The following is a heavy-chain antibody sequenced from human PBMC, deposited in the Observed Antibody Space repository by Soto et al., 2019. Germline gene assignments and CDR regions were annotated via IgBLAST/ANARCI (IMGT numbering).Heavy chain of an antibody. V-gene: IGHV3-73*01. CDR3: TREGVVVPAAGGDAFDI. J-gene: IGHJ3*02. Sequence: EVQLVESGGGLVQPGGSLKLSCAASGFTFSGSAMHWVRQASGKGLEWVGRIRSKANSYATAYAASVKGRFTISRDDSKNTAYLQMNSLKTEDTAVYYCTREGVVVPAAGGDAFDIWGQGTMVTVSS. CDR2: IRSKANSYAT. D-gene: IGHD2-2*01. CDR1: GFTFSGSA.